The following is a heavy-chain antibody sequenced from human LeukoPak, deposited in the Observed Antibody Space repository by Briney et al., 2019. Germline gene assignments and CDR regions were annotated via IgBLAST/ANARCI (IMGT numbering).Heavy chain of an antibody. D-gene: IGHD1-26*01. Sequence: SETLSLTCTVFGGSVSNGGYYWSWICQHPGKGLEWIGYISYTGGTYYSPSLESRVSMSVDTSKNQFSLKLSSVTAADTAMYYCARIIVGASFDYWGQGTLVAVSS. J-gene: IGHJ4*02. CDR2: ISYTGGT. CDR1: GGSVSNGGYY. V-gene: IGHV4-31*03. CDR3: ARIIVGASFDY.